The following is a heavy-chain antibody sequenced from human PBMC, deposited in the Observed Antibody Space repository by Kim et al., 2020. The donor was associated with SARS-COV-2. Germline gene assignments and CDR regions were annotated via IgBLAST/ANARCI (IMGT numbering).Heavy chain of an antibody. CDR2: ISAYNGNT. CDR3: QYCSGGSCYLGGGDY. CDR1: GYTFTSYG. D-gene: IGHD2-15*01. V-gene: IGHV1-18*04. Sequence: ASVKVSCKASGYTFTSYGISWVRQAPGQGLEWMGWISAYNGNTNYAQKLQGRVTMTTDTSTSTAYMELRSLRSDDTAVYYCQYCSGGSCYLGGGDYWGQGTLVTVSS. J-gene: IGHJ4*02.